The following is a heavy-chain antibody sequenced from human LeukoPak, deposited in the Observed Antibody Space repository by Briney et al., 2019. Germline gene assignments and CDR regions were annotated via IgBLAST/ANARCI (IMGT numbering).Heavy chain of an antibody. D-gene: IGHD1-26*01. V-gene: IGHV3-33*01. Sequence: GRSLRLSCAASGFTFSSYGMHWVRQAPGKGLEWVAVIWYDGSNKYYADSVKGRFTISRDNSKNTLYLQMNSLRAEDTAVYYCARDHLGSGYYYGMDVWGQGTTVTVSS. CDR2: IWYDGSNK. J-gene: IGHJ6*02. CDR1: GFTFSSYG. CDR3: ARDHLGSGYYYGMDV.